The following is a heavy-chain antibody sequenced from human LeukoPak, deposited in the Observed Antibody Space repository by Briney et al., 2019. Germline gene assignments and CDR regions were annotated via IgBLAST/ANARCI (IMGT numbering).Heavy chain of an antibody. J-gene: IGHJ4*02. CDR1: GFTFSSYW. D-gene: IGHD3-10*02. Sequence: GGSLRLSCAASGFTFSSYWMSCGRQAPGRGLEWVANIKPDGSEKYYVDSVKGRFTISRDNAKNSLYLQMNSLRAEDTAVYYCARFSSVTTFGYWGQGTLVTVSS. V-gene: IGHV3-7*02. CDR3: ARFSSVTTFGY. CDR2: IKPDGSEK.